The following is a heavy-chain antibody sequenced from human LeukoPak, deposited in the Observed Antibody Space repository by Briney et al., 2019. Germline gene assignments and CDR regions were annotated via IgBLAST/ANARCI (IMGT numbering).Heavy chain of an antibody. V-gene: IGHV3-23*01. Sequence: GGSLRLSCAASGFTFSSYAMNWVRQAPGKGLEWVSAISGSGGSTYYADSVKGRFTISRDNSKNTLYLQMNSLRAEDTAVYYCAKDLYSSSSLFDYWGQGTLVTVSS. J-gene: IGHJ4*02. CDR3: AKDLYSSSSLFDY. CDR1: GFTFSSYA. CDR2: ISGSGGST. D-gene: IGHD6-6*01.